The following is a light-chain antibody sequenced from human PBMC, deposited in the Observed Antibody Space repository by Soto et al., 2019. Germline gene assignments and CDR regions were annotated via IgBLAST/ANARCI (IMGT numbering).Light chain of an antibody. CDR3: QQYGSSPQA. CDR2: GAA. CDR1: QSVSSSH. J-gene: IGKJ1*01. Sequence: EIGVTQSPCTLSLSPGERATLSCRASQSVSSSHLAWYQQKPGQGPRLLIYGAASRATGIPDRFSGSGSGTDCTLTISRLEPEDFAVYYCQQYGSSPQAFGQGTRWIS. V-gene: IGKV3-20*01.